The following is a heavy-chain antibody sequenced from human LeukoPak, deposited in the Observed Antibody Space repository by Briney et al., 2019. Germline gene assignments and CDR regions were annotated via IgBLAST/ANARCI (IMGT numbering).Heavy chain of an antibody. CDR1: GFSLTTNKMC. J-gene: IGHJ4*02. V-gene: IGHV2-70*11. CDR2: IDWDDDK. Sequence: ESGPTLVKPTQTLTLTCTFSGFSLTTNKMCVSWIRQPPGKALEWLARIDWDDDKYYSTSLKTRLTISKDTSKNQVVLTMTNVDPVDTATYYCARIIAGPDLFDYWGQGTLITVSS. D-gene: IGHD2-21*01. CDR3: ARIIAGPDLFDY.